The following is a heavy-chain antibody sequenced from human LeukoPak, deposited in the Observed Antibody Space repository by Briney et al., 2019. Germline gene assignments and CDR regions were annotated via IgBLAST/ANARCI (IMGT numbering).Heavy chain of an antibody. Sequence: PGGSLRLSCAASGFTFSSYWMSWVRQAPGKGLEWVANIKQDESEKYYVDSVKGRFTISRDNAKNSLYLQMNSLRAEDTAVYYCVKDQREAYGSGWSRDFDYWGQGTLVTVSS. CDR3: VKDQREAYGSGWSRDFDY. D-gene: IGHD6-19*01. CDR2: IKQDESEK. V-gene: IGHV3-7*01. CDR1: GFTFSSYW. J-gene: IGHJ4*02.